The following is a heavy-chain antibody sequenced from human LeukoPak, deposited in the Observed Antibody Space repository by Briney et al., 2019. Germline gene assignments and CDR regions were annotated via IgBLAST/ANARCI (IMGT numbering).Heavy chain of an antibody. Sequence: SGPTLVHPTQTLTLTCTFSGFSLSTSGMRVSWIRQPPGKALEWLARIDWDDDKFYNTSLKTRLTISKDTSKNQVVLTMTNMDPVDTATYYCARIKAAAGDYYFDYWGQGTLVTVSS. D-gene: IGHD6-13*01. CDR2: IDWDDDK. V-gene: IGHV2-70*04. CDR3: ARIKAAAGDYYFDY. CDR1: GFSLSTSGMR. J-gene: IGHJ4*02.